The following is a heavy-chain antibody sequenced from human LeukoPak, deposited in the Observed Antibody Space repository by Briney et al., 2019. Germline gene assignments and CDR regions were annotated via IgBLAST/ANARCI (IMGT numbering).Heavy chain of an antibody. CDR3: ARSKDYSPLSYYYYYMDV. CDR1: GFTFSSYA. V-gene: IGHV3-30-3*01. J-gene: IGHJ6*03. D-gene: IGHD4/OR15-4a*01. Sequence: GRSLRLSCAASGFTFSSYAMHWVRQAPGKGLEWVAVISYDGSNKYYADSVKGRFTISRDNSKNTLYLQMNSLRAEDTAVYYCARSKDYSPLSYYYYYMDVWGKGTTVTVSS. CDR2: ISYDGSNK.